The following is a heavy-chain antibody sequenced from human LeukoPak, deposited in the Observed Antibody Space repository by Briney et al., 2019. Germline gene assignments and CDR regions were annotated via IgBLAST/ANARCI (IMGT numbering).Heavy chain of an antibody. CDR2: IYYSGST. CDR1: GGSISSSSYY. D-gene: IGHD6-13*01. CDR3: ARISSSWYGFDY. Sequence: SETLSLTCTVSGGSISSSSYYWGWIRQPPGKGLEWIGSIYYSGSTHYNPSLKSRVTISVDTSKNQFSLKLSSVTAADTAVYYCARISSSWYGFDYWAREPWSPSPQ. J-gene: IGHJ4*02. V-gene: IGHV4-39*01.